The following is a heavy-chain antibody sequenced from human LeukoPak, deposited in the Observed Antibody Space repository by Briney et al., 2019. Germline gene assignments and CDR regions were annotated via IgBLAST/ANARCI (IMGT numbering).Heavy chain of an antibody. CDR3: ARDYGDFVGGDAFDI. Sequence: SETLSLTCTVSGGSISSYYWSWIRQPPGKGLEWIGYIYYSGSTNYNPSLKSRVTISVDTSKNQFSLKLSSVTAADTAVYYCARDYGDFVGGDAFDIWGRGTMVTVSS. V-gene: IGHV4-59*01. D-gene: IGHD4-17*01. CDR1: GGSISSYY. J-gene: IGHJ3*02. CDR2: IYYSGST.